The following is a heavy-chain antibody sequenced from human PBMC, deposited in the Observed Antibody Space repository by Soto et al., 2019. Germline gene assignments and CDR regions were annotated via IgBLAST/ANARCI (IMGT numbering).Heavy chain of an antibody. J-gene: IGHJ4*02. CDR3: AKEKDRIFDY. Sequence: EMQLVESGGGLVQPGRSLRLSCAASGFTFDDYAMHWVRQAPGKGLEWVSLITWDAGSAFYADSVRGRFTISRDNSKNSLYLQMNSLRTEDSALYYCAKEKDRIFDYWGRGTPVTVSS. CDR2: ITWDAGSA. CDR1: GFTFDDYA. V-gene: IGHV3-43*02.